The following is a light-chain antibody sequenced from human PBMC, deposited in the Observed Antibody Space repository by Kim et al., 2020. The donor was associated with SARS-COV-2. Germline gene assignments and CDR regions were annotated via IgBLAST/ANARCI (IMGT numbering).Light chain of an antibody. CDR3: SSSTPNTTPL. V-gene: IGLV2-14*03. Sequence: GQSVAISCHGTSSDVGGYNFVSWCQQHPGKAPKLVIYDVTKRPSGVSNRFSGSKSGNTASLTISGLQAEDEADYYCSSSTPNTTPLFGGGTQLTVL. CDR1: SSDVGGYNF. CDR2: DVT. J-gene: IGLJ2*01.